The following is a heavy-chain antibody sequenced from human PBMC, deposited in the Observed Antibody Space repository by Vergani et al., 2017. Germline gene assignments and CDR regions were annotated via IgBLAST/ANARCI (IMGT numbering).Heavy chain of an antibody. CDR3: ARGRYCSTTSCYGVIYFDY. Sequence: QVQLQESGPGLVKPSQTLSLTCTVSGGSISSGDYYWSWIRQPPGKGLEWIGYIYYSGSTYYNPSLKSRVTISVDTSKNQFSLQLSSVTAADTAVYYCARGRYCSTTSCYGVIYFDYWGLGTLVTVSS. CDR1: GGSISSGDYY. D-gene: IGHD2-2*01. J-gene: IGHJ4*02. CDR2: IYYSGST. V-gene: IGHV4-30-4*01.